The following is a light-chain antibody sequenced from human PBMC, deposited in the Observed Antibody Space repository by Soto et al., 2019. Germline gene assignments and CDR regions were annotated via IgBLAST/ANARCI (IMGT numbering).Light chain of an antibody. CDR1: QSVSSY. Sequence: EIVLTQSPATLSLSPGERATLSCRASQSVSSYLAWYQQKPGQAPRPLIYDASARATGIPARFRGSGSGTDSTLSLCSLEPEDFAVYYCQQRCYTFGQVTKLEIK. J-gene: IGKJ2*01. CDR3: QQRCYT. CDR2: DAS. V-gene: IGKV3-11*01.